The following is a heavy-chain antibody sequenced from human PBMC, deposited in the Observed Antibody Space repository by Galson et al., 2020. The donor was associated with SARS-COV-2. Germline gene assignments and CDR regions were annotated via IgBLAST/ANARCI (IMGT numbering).Heavy chain of an antibody. CDR2: IPYDGSNK. D-gene: IGHD2-15*01. Sequence: GESLKISCAASGFTFSSYGMHWVRQAPGKGLEWVAVIPYDGSNKYYADSVKGRFTISRDNSKNTLYLQMNSLRAEDTAVYYCAKAMAAYCSGGSCYTNYFDYWGQGTLVTVSS. CDR3: AKAMAAYCSGGSCYTNYFDY. J-gene: IGHJ4*02. V-gene: IGHV3-30*18. CDR1: GFTFSSYG.